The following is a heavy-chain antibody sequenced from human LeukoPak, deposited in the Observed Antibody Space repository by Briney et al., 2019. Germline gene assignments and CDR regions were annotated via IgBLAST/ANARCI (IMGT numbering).Heavy chain of an antibody. J-gene: IGHJ4*02. Sequence: GGSLRLSCAASGFTFTTYWMHWVRQAPGKGLVWVSHINSDGSITSYADSVKGRFTISRDNAKNTLYLQMNSLRAEDTAVYYCARDEAGVPAAIDYWGQGTLVTVSS. V-gene: IGHV3-74*01. CDR1: GFTFTTYW. CDR3: ARDEAGVPAAIDY. D-gene: IGHD2-2*01. CDR2: INSDGSIT.